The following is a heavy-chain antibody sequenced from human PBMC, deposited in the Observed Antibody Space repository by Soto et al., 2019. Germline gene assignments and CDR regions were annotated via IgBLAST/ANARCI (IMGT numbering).Heavy chain of an antibody. J-gene: IGHJ6*02. CDR2: IYYSGST. V-gene: IGHV4-59*01. Sequence: SETLSLTCTVSGGSISSYYWSWIRQPPGKGLEWIGYIYYSGSTNYNPSLKSRVTISVDTSKNQFSLKLSSVTAADTAVSYCARGDYYYFYGMAVWGHGTPVPLS. CDR3: ARGDYYYFYGMAV. CDR1: GGSISSYY.